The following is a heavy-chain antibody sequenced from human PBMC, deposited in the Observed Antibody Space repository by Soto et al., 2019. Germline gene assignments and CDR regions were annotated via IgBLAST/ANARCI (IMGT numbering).Heavy chain of an antibody. J-gene: IGHJ4*02. CDR2: IFYSGST. Sequence: PSETLSLTCTVSGGSISSSDYYWGWIRQPPGKGLEWMGSIFYSGSTYDNPSLKSRVTISVDTSKNHFSLRLSSVTAENSVYLEMESLRDEDTALYYCARDVDADFRTDFDYWGRGTLVTVSS. CDR3: ESLRDEDTALYYCARDVDADFRTDFDY. V-gene: IGHV4-39*02. CDR1: GGSISSSDYY. D-gene: IGHD3-10*01.